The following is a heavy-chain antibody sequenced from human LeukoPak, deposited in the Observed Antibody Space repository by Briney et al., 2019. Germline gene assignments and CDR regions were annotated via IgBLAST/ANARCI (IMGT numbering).Heavy chain of an antibody. D-gene: IGHD4-17*01. V-gene: IGHV1-69*06. CDR2: IIPIFGTA. Sequence: GASVKVSCKASGGTFSRYAISWVRQAPGQGLEWMGGIIPIFGTANYAQKFQGRVTITADKSTSTAYMELSSLRSEDTAVYYCAREDWKNGDYPWPWGQGTLVTVSS. J-gene: IGHJ5*02. CDR3: AREDWKNGDYPWP. CDR1: GGTFSRYA.